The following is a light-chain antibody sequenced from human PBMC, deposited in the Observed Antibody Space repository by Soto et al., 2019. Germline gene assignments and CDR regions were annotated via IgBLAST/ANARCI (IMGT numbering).Light chain of an antibody. V-gene: IGLV9-49*01. CDR3: GADHGSGSNFVRVV. Sequence: QSVLTQPPSASASLGASVTLTCTLSSGYSNYKVDWYQQRPGKGPRFVMRVGTGGIVGSKGDGIPDRFSVLGSGLNRYLTIKNIQEEDESDYHCGADHGSGSNFVRVVSGGGTKVTVL. J-gene: IGLJ2*01. CDR1: SGYSNYK. CDR2: VGTGGIVG.